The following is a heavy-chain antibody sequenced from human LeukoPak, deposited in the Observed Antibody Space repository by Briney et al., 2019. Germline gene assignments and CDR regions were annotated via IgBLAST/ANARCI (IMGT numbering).Heavy chain of an antibody. V-gene: IGHV4-39*07. J-gene: IGHJ3*02. CDR2: IYYSGST. Sequence: SETLSLTCTVSGGSISSSSYYWGWIRQPPGKGLEWIGSIYYSGSTYYNTSLKSRVTISVDTSKNQFSLKLSSVTAADTAVYYCASMYYYDSSGYSDAFDIWGQGTMVTVSS. CDR1: GGSISSSSYY. CDR3: ASMYYYDSSGYSDAFDI. D-gene: IGHD3-22*01.